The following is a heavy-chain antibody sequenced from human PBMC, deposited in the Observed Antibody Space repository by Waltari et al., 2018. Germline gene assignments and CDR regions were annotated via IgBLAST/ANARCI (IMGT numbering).Heavy chain of an antibody. V-gene: IGHV4-4*07. Sequence: QVQLQESGPGLVKPSETLSLPCTVSGGSIRSYYWSWIRHPAGKGLEWIGRIYTSGSTNYNPSLKSRVTMSVDTSKNQFSLKLSSVTAADTAVYYCARVGHCSGGSCYSFFDYWGQGTLVTVSS. CDR1: GGSIRSYY. J-gene: IGHJ4*02. CDR2: IYTSGST. CDR3: ARVGHCSGGSCYSFFDY. D-gene: IGHD2-15*01.